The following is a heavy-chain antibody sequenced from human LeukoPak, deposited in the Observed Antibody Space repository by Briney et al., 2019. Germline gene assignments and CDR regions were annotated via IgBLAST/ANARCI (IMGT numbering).Heavy chain of an antibody. V-gene: IGHV3-21*01. CDR2: ISSSSSYI. J-gene: IGHJ4*02. CDR3: ARSSLDYGFISPVPYYFDY. Sequence: PGGSLRLSCAASGFTFSSYSMNWVRQAPGKGLEWVSSISSSSSYIYYADSVKGRFTISRDNAKNSLYLQMNSLRAEDTAVYYCARSSLDYGFISPVPYYFDYWGQGTLVTVSS. D-gene: IGHD4-17*01. CDR1: GFTFSSYS.